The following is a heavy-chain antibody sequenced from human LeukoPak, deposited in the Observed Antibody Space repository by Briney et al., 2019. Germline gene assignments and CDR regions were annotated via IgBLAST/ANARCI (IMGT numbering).Heavy chain of an antibody. Sequence: GGSLRLSCAASGFTVSSNYMSLVRQAPGNVLEYVSVIYTGGSTYYADSVKGRFTISRDKSKNTLDLQMDSLRAEDTAVYYCARLIAAAGRVYFDSWGQGTLVTVSS. CDR1: GFTVSSNY. D-gene: IGHD6-13*01. J-gene: IGHJ4*02. V-gene: IGHV3-53*01. CDR3: ARLIAAAGRVYFDS. CDR2: IYTGGST.